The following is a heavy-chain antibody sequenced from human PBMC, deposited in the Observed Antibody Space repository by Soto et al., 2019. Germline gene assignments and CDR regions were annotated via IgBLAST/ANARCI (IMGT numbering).Heavy chain of an antibody. CDR3: AKTTSVFDY. J-gene: IGHJ4*02. V-gene: IGHV6-1*01. CDR2: TYYRSKWYS. D-gene: IGHD1-1*01. Sequence: SQTLSLTCAISGDSVSSKSAAWNWSRQSPSRGLEWLGRTYYRSKWYSECAVSVKGRIPVTPDTSKNQFSLHLTSVAPEDTDVYYCAKTTSVFDYWRQGTQVTVSS. CDR1: GDSVSSKSAA.